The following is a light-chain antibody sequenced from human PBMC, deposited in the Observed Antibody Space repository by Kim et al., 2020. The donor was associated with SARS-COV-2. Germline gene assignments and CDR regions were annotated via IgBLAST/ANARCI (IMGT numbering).Light chain of an antibody. J-gene: IGKJ2*01. Sequence: SPGDRATLACRACQSVSCSYLAWYQQKPGQAPRLLIYGASSRATGIPDRFSVSGSGTDFTLTISRLEPEDFAVYYCQQYGSSPPYTFGQGTKLEI. CDR1: QSVSCSY. V-gene: IGKV3-20*01. CDR3: QQYGSSPPYT. CDR2: GAS.